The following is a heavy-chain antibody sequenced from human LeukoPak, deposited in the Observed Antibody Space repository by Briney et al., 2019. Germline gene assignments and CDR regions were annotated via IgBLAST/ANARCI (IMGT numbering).Heavy chain of an antibody. CDR1: GFTFSSSA. J-gene: IGHJ5*02. CDR2: ISSSGGST. CDR3: AKDLYGSDWYNYFDP. D-gene: IGHD6-19*01. V-gene: IGHV3-23*01. Sequence: GGSLRLSCAASGFTFSSSAMSWVRQVPGKGLEWVSGISSSGGSTNYADSVRGRFTISRDNSKNTLYVQMNSLRDEDTALYYCAKDLYGSDWYNYFDPWGQGALVTVSS.